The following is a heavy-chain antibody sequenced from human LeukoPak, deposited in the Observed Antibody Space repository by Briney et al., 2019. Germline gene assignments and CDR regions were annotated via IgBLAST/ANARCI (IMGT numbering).Heavy chain of an antibody. J-gene: IGHJ6*03. CDR2: ISWDGGST. CDR1: GFTFDDYT. V-gene: IGHV3-43*01. CDR3: AKDGAARAFIYYYYYMDV. D-gene: IGHD6-6*01. Sequence: PGGSLRLSCAASGFTFDDYTMHWVRQAPGKALEWVSLISWDGGSTYYADSVKGRFTISRDNSKNSLYLQMNSLRTEDTALYYCAKDGAARAFIYYYYYMDVWGKGTTVTVSS.